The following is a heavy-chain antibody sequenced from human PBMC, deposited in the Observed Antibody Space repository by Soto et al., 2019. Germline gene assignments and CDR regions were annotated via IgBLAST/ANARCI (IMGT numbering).Heavy chain of an antibody. D-gene: IGHD2-2*01. J-gene: IGHJ5*01. CDR2: ISSGGYVK. CDR1: GFTFSSYG. V-gene: IGHV3-21*01. Sequence: GGSLRLSCAASGFTFSSYGMHSVRQAPGQGQEWVSSISSGGYVKYYAASEKGRFTISRDNAKNSLSLQMNSLTADDTAVYYCARFGSTNWFDSWGQGSVVTSPQ. CDR3: ARFGSTNWFDS.